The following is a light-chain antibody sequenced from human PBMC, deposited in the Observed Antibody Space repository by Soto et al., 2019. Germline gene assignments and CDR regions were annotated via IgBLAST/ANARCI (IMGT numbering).Light chain of an antibody. Sequence: EIVLTQSPGTLSLSPGERATLSCRASQSVSSSYLAWYQQKPGQAPRLLIYGASSRATGIPDRFSGSGSGTDFTLTISRLEPEDFAVYYCQQYGSLGELTFGGGTKVDIK. CDR3: QQYGSLGELT. CDR2: GAS. J-gene: IGKJ4*01. V-gene: IGKV3-20*01. CDR1: QSVSSSY.